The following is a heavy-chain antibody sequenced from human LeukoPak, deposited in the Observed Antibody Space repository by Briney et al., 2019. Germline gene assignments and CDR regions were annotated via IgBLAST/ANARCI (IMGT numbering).Heavy chain of an antibody. V-gene: IGHV5-51*01. CDR2: IYPGDSDT. CDR1: GYNFTNYL. CDR3: ARRGYCSSTSCYEGRSFDI. Sequence: GESLKISCKGSGYNFTNYLIGWVRQMPGKGLEWMGTIYPGDSDTRYSPSFQGQVTISADKSISTAYRQWSSLKASDAAMYYCARRGYCSSTSCYEGRSFDIWGQGTMVTVSS. J-gene: IGHJ3*02. D-gene: IGHD2-2*01.